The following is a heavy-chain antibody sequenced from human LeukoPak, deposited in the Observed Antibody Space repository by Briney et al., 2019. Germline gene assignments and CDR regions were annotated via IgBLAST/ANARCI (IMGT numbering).Heavy chain of an antibody. D-gene: IGHD2/OR15-2a*01. CDR1: GGSISSSGSY. V-gene: IGHV4-39*01. CDR2: VYYNGDT. J-gene: IGHJ5*02. Sequence: PSETLSLTCTVSGGSISSSGSYWAWIRQPPGKGLVWIANVYYNGDTYCNSSLYSRVTISADTSKNQFSLNLRSVTAADTAVYYCARLLSPGWFDPWGQGTLVTVSS. CDR3: ARLLSPGWFDP.